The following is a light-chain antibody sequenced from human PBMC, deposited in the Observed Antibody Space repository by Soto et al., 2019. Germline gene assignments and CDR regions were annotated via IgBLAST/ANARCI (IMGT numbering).Light chain of an antibody. CDR2: WAS. CDR1: QSVLYSSTGRNY. V-gene: IGKV4-1*01. J-gene: IGKJ5*01. Sequence: DIVMPQSPDSLALSLGERATINCKSSQSVLYSSTGRNYLVWYQQKAGQPPKLLIYWASTRESGVPDRFSGSGSGTDFTLTISNLQAEDVAVYYCQQHHSTPLTFGQGTRLEIK. CDR3: QQHHSTPLT.